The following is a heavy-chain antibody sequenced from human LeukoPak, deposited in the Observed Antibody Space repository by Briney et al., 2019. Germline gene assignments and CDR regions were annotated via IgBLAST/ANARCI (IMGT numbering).Heavy chain of an antibody. V-gene: IGHV3-30*02. CDR2: IQHDGSNK. CDR1: GFTFSDYN. CDR3: AKDRLVPDSVLDY. J-gene: IGHJ4*02. Sequence: SGGSLRLSRAASGFTFSDYNMHWVRQAPGKGLEWVAFIQHDGSNKYYVDSVKGRFTISRDKSKNTLYLQMNSLRAEDTAVYYCAKDRLVPDSVLDYWGQGTLVTVSS. D-gene: IGHD6-19*01.